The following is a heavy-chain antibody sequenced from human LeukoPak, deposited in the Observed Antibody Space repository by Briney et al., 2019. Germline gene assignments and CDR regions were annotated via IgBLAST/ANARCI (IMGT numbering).Heavy chain of an antibody. V-gene: IGHV1-18*04. CDR3: ARDLGGSGWPD. CDR2: ISAYNGNT. CDR1: GYTFTGYY. Sequence: ASVKVSCKASGYTFTGYYMHWVRQAPGQGLEWMGWISAYNGNTNYAQKLQGRVTMTTDTSTSTAYMELRSLRSDDTAVYYCARDLGGSGWPDWGQGTLVTVSS. D-gene: IGHD6-19*01. J-gene: IGHJ4*02.